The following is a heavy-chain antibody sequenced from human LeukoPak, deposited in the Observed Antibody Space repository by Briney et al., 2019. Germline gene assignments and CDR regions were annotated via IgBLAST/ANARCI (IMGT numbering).Heavy chain of an antibody. CDR3: ARDRRRYYDFWSGYYNNWFDP. CDR2: IYTSGST. D-gene: IGHD3-3*01. J-gene: IGHJ5*02. Sequence: SETLSLTCTVSGGSISSYYWSWIRQPAGKGLEWIGRIYTSGSTNYNPSLKSRVSMSVDTSKNQFSLKLSSVTAADTAVYYCARDRRRYYDFWSGYYNNWFDPWGQGTLVTVSS. V-gene: IGHV4-4*07. CDR1: GGSISSYY.